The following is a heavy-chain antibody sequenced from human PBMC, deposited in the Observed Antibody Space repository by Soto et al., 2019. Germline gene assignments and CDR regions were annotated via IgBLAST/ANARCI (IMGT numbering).Heavy chain of an antibody. CDR2: ISGSGGST. CDR1: GFTFSSYA. CDR3: ALDRRGYYDSSGYQFY. D-gene: IGHD3-22*01. V-gene: IGHV3-23*01. Sequence: EVQLLESGGGLVQPGGSLRLSCAASGFTFSSYAMSWVRQAPGKGLEWVSAISGSGGSTYYADSVKGRFTISRDNSKNTLYLQMNSLRAEVTAVYYCALDRRGYYDSSGYQFYWGQGTLVTVSS. J-gene: IGHJ4*02.